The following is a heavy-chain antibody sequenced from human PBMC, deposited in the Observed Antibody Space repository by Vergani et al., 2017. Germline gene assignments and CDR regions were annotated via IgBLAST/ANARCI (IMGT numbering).Heavy chain of an antibody. Sequence: QVQLVESGGGLVKPGGSLRLSCAASVFTFSDYYMSCIRQPPGTGGEWVSYISSSSSYTNYADSVKGRFTISRDNAKNSLYLQMNSLRAEETAVYYCARDGYYYDSSGDYGSSWGQGTLVTVSS. CDR3: ARDGYYYDSSGDYGSS. D-gene: IGHD3-22*01. J-gene: IGHJ5*02. V-gene: IGHV3-11*06. CDR2: ISSSSSYT. CDR1: VFTFSDYY.